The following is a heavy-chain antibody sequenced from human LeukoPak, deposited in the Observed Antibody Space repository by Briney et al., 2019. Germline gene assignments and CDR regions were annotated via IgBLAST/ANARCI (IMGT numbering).Heavy chain of an antibody. D-gene: IGHD3-10*01. CDR3: ARRLGGSGTYYFDY. CDR1: GGSVVSSTYY. V-gene: IGHV4-39*01. CDR2: INYSGSI. J-gene: IGHJ4*02. Sequence: SETLSLTCTVSGGSVVSSTYYWGRIRQPPGKGLEWIASINYSGSIYYNPSLKSRVTISVDTSKNQFSLKLSSVTAADTAVYFCARRLGGSGTYYFDYWGQGTLVTVSS.